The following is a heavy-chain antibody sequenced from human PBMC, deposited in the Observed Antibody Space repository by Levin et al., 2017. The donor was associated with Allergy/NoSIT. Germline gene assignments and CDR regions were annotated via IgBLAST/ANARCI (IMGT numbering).Heavy chain of an antibody. CDR1: GGSISSYY. J-gene: IGHJ4*02. CDR2: IYYSGST. V-gene: IGHV4-59*01. D-gene: IGHD1-26*01. CDR3: ARARGGSYRFDY. Sequence: PSETLSLTCTVSGGSISSYYWSWIRQPPGKGLEWIGYIYYSGSTNYNPSLKSRVTISVDTSKNQFSLKLSSVTAADTAVYYCARARGGSYRFDYWGQGTLVTVSS.